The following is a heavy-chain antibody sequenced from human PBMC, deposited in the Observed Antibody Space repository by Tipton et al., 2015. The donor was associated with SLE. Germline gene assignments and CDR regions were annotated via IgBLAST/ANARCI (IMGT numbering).Heavy chain of an antibody. CDR2: INHSGST. CDR1: TGSFSGYY. D-gene: IGHD1-1*01. Sequence: TLSLTCTVYTGSFSGYYWSWIRQPPGKGLEWIGEINHSGSTNYNPSLKSRVTISVDTSKNQFSLKLSSVTAADTAVYYCARHLEVVFNGVDVWGPGTTVTVSS. V-gene: IGHV4-34*01. J-gene: IGHJ6*02. CDR3: ARHLEVVFNGVDV.